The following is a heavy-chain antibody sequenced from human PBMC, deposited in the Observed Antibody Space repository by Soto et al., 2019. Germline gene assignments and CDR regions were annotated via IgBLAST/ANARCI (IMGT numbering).Heavy chain of an antibody. CDR1: GGTFSSYA. D-gene: IGHD4-17*01. CDR2: IIPIFGTA. Sequence: PRASVKVSCKASGGTFSSYAISWVRQAPGQGLEWMGGIIPIFGTANYAQKFQGRVTITADESTSTAYMELSSLRSEDTAVYYCARVLSYGDYVGDLYYWGQGTLVTVS. V-gene: IGHV1-69*13. CDR3: ARVLSYGDYVGDLYY. J-gene: IGHJ4*02.